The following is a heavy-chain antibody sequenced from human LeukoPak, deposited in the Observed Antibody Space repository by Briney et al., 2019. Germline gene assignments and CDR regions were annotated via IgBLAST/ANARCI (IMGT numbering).Heavy chain of an antibody. J-gene: IGHJ4*02. D-gene: IGHD1-26*01. V-gene: IGHV3-74*01. CDR2: MDSDGSTI. CDR1: GFTFSNSW. Sequence: GGSLRLSCAASGFTFSNSWMHWVRQAPGEGLVWVSRMDSDGSTIDYADSVKGRFTISRDNAKNTLYLQMNSLRVEDMAVYYCARDSGSVFYYWGQGTLVTVSS. CDR3: ARDSGSVFYY.